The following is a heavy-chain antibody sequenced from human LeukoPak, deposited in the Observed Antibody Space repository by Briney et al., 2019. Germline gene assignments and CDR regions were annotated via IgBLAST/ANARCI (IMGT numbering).Heavy chain of an antibody. Sequence: PGGSLRLSCAASGFTFSSYAMSWLRQAPGKGLEWVSAISGSGGSTYYADSVKGRFTISRDNSKNTLYLQMNSLRAEDTAVYYCAKDRRELLSHWFDPWGQGTLVTVSS. D-gene: IGHD3-10*01. CDR3: AKDRRELLSHWFDP. V-gene: IGHV3-23*01. J-gene: IGHJ5*02. CDR1: GFTFSSYA. CDR2: ISGSGGST.